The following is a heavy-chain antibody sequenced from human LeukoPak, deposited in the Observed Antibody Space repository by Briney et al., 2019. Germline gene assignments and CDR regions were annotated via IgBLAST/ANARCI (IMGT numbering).Heavy chain of an antibody. CDR3: ARDRGDILTGYLDAFDI. Sequence: GGSLRLSCAASGFTFSSYAMHWVRQTPGKGLEWVAVIWYDGINKYYADSVKGRFTISRDNSKNTLYLQMNSLRGEDTAVYYCARDRGDILTGYLDAFDIWGQGTMVTVSS. V-gene: IGHV3-33*01. D-gene: IGHD3-9*01. CDR1: GFTFSSYA. J-gene: IGHJ3*02. CDR2: IWYDGINK.